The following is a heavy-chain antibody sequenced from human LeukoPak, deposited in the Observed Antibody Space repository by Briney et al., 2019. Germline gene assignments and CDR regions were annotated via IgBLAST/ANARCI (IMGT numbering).Heavy chain of an antibody. CDR2: IYSGGST. J-gene: IGHJ4*02. CDR3: ARDGGDSSGYYQALDY. V-gene: IGHV3-66*01. D-gene: IGHD3-22*01. Sequence: PGGSLRLSYAASGFTVSSNYMSWVRLAPGKGLEWVSVIYSGGSTYYADSVKGRFTISRDNSKNTLYLQMNSLRAEDTAVYYCARDGGDSSGYYQALDYWGQGTLVTVSS. CDR1: GFTVSSNY.